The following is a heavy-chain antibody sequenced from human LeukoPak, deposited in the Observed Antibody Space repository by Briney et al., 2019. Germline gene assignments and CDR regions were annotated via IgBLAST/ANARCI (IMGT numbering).Heavy chain of an antibody. Sequence: PGRSLRLSCAASGFTFDDYAMHWVRQAPGKGLEWVSGISWNSGSIGYADSVKGRFTISRDNAKNSLYLQMNSLRAEDTALYYCAKDSITYSYGSTFDYWGQGTLVTVSS. J-gene: IGHJ4*02. D-gene: IGHD5-18*01. CDR3: AKDSITYSYGSTFDY. V-gene: IGHV3-9*01. CDR2: ISWNSGSI. CDR1: GFTFDDYA.